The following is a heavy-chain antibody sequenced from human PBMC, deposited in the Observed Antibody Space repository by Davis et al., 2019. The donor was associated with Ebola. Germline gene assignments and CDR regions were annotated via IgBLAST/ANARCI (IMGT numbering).Heavy chain of an antibody. CDR2: IKSKTDGGTT. CDR3: TTDRAVWLLHYYYYYGMDV. CDR1: GFTFSNAW. D-gene: IGHD5-18*01. J-gene: IGHJ6*02. Sequence: GGSLRLSCAASGFTFSNAWMSWVRQAPGKGLEWVGRIKSKTDGGTTDYAAPVKGRFTISRDDSKNTLYLQMNSLKTEDTAVYYCTTDRAVWLLHYYYYYGMDVWGQGTTVTVSS. V-gene: IGHV3-15*01.